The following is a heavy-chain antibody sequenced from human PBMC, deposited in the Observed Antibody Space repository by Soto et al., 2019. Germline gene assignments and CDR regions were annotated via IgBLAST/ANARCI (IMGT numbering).Heavy chain of an antibody. V-gene: IGHV1-3*05. CDR3: ATDRGGYCSGGSCSEAWFDP. CDR1: GYTFTSYP. Sequence: QVQLVQSGPEEKKPGASVKVSCKASGYTFTSYPLNWLRQAPGQRPEWMGWINAGNGATKYSQRFQGRVSITRDTSASTAYMQLSRLRFDDTAVDYCATDRGGYCSGGSCSEAWFDPWGQGTLVTVSS. CDR2: INAGNGAT. D-gene: IGHD2-15*01. J-gene: IGHJ5*02.